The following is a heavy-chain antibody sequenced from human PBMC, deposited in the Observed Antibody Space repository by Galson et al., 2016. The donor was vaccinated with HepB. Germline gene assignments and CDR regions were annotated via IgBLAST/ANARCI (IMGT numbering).Heavy chain of an antibody. V-gene: IGHV3-23*01. CDR3: AKGAYSLPENFQH. Sequence: SLRLSCAASGFTFSSYAMNWVRQPPGKGLEWVSSISGSGGTTYYADSLKGRFTISRDNSKSTLYLQMNSLRAEDTAVYYCAKGAYSLPENFQHWGQGTRVTVSS. CDR1: GFTFSSYA. D-gene: IGHD2-15*01. CDR2: ISGSGGTT. J-gene: IGHJ1*01.